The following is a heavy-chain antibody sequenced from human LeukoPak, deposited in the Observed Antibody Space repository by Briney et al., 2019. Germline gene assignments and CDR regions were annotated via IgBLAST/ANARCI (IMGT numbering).Heavy chain of an antibody. CDR2: IIPIFGTA. Sequence: SVKVSCKASGGTFSSYAISGVRQAPGQGLEWMGGIIPIFGTANYAQKFQGRVTITADESTSTAYMELSSLRSEDTAVYYCARYAPYQLLLDYWGQGTLVTVSS. V-gene: IGHV1-69*13. CDR3: ARYAPYQLLLDY. D-gene: IGHD2-2*01. CDR1: GGTFSSYA. J-gene: IGHJ4*02.